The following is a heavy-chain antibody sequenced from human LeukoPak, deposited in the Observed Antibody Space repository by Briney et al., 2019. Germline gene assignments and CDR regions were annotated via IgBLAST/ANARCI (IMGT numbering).Heavy chain of an antibody. CDR2: ISESSGYI. Sequence: GGSLRLSCAASGFTFSSYATNWVRQAPGKGLEWVSSISESSGYIYYADSVRGRFTISRDNAKNSLYLQMNSLRAEDTAVYYCARDSGTMPHYWGQGTPVTVSS. CDR3: ARDSGTMPHY. V-gene: IGHV3-21*01. D-gene: IGHD2-2*01. J-gene: IGHJ4*02. CDR1: GFTFSSYA.